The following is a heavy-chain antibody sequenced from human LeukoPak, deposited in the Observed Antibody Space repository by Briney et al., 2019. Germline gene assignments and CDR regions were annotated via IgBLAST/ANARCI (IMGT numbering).Heavy chain of an antibody. J-gene: IGHJ6*03. CDR2: INHSGST. CDR3: ARLVRPPPDYSSSWYRDYYYYYMDV. Sequence: PGGSLRLSCAASGFTFSSYEMNWIRQPPGKGLEWIGEINHSGSTKNNPSLKSRVTISVDTSKNQFSLKLSSVTAADTAVYYCARLVRPPPDYSSSWYRDYYYYYMDVWGKGTTVTISS. CDR1: GFTFSSYE. V-gene: IGHV4-34*01. D-gene: IGHD6-13*01.